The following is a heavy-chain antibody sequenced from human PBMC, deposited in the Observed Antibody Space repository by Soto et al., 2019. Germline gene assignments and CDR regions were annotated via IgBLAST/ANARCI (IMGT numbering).Heavy chain of an antibody. D-gene: IGHD3-22*01. CDR3: AKGAGGDSSGYYGLDAFDI. J-gene: IGHJ3*02. Sequence: GGSLRLSCAASGFTFSSYAMSWVRQAPGKGLEWVSAISGSGGSTYYADSVKGRFTISRDNSKNTLYLQMNSLRAEDTAVYYCAKGAGGDSSGYYGLDAFDIWGQGTMITVSS. CDR2: ISGSGGST. V-gene: IGHV3-23*01. CDR1: GFTFSSYA.